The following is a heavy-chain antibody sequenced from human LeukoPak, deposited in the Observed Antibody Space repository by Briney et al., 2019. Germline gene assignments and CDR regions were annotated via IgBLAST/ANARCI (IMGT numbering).Heavy chain of an antibody. D-gene: IGHD6-19*01. CDR1: GFTFSSYA. CDR3: AKRPGDSSGWFPYYFDY. J-gene: IGHJ4*02. V-gene: IGHV3-30-3*01. CDR2: ISYDGSNK. Sequence: PGRSLRLSCAASGFTFSSYAMHWVRQAPGKGLEWVAVISYDGSNKYYADSVKGRFTISRDNSKNTLYLQMNSLRAEDTAVYYCAKRPGDSSGWFPYYFDYWGQGTLVTVSS.